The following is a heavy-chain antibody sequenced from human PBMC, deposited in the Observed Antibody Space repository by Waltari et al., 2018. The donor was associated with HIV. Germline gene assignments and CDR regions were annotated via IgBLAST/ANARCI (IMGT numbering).Heavy chain of an antibody. CDR3: ARDGYYYDSSGYSSYFDY. CDR1: GYTFTSYA. J-gene: IGHJ4*02. Sequence: QVQLVQSGAEVKKPGASVKVSCKASGYTFTSYAMHWVRQAPGPRLEWMEWINAGNVNTKYSRKFQGRVTITRDTAASTAYMELSSLRSEDTAVYYCARDGYYYDSSGYSSYFDYWGQGTLVTVSS. CDR2: INAGNVNT. V-gene: IGHV1-3*01. D-gene: IGHD3-22*01.